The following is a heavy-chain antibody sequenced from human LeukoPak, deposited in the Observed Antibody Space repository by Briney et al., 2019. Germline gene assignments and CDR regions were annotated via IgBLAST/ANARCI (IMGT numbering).Heavy chain of an antibody. J-gene: IGHJ4*02. CDR3: ARVGGSYSDFDY. Sequence: SETLSLTCTVSGGSISSYYWSWIRQPPGKGLEWIGYIYYSGSTNYNPSLKSRVTISVDTSKNQFSLKLSSVTAADTAVYYCARVGGSYSDFDYWGQGTLVTVSS. CDR2: IYYSGST. CDR1: GGSISSYY. D-gene: IGHD1-26*01. V-gene: IGHV4-59*01.